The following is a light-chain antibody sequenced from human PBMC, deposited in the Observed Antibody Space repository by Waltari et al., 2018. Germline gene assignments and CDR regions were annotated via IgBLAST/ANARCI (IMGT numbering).Light chain of an antibody. CDR2: DAS. CDR3: QQRGDWPIT. Sequence: EVVLTQSPATLSLSPGERATLSCRASQSVSSYLVWYKQKADQAPRLLIYDASKRATGIPAMFSGRGSGTDFTLTISSLEPEEFAIYYCQQRGDWPITFGQGTRLETK. J-gene: IGKJ5*01. V-gene: IGKV3-11*01. CDR1: QSVSSY.